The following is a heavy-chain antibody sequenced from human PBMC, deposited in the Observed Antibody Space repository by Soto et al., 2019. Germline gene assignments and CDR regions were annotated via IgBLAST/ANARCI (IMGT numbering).Heavy chain of an antibody. CDR2: ISSNGGST. Sequence: GGSLRLSCSASGFTFSSYAMHWVRQAPGKGLEYVSAISSNGGSTYYADSVKGRFTISRDNSKNTLYLQMSSLRAEDTAVYYCVKHISSLGLHYWGQGTLVTVSS. D-gene: IGHD6-13*01. CDR3: VKHISSLGLHY. J-gene: IGHJ4*02. V-gene: IGHV3-64D*06. CDR1: GFTFSSYA.